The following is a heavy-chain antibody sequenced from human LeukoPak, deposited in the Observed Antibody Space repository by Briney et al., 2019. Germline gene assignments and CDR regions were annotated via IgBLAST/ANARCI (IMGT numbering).Heavy chain of an antibody. V-gene: IGHV1-24*01. Sequence: ASVKVSCKVSGYTLTELSMHWVRQAPAKGLDWMGGFDPEDGETIYAQKLQVRVTMTEDTSTDTAYMELSSLRSEDTAVYYCATLWFGRNWHYYYYGMDVWGQGTTVTVSS. J-gene: IGHJ6*02. CDR3: ATLWFGRNWHYYYYGMDV. CDR1: GYTLTELS. D-gene: IGHD3-10*01. CDR2: FDPEDGET.